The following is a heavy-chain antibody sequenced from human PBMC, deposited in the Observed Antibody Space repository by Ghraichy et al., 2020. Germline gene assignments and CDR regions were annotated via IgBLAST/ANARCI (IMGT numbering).Heavy chain of an antibody. CDR3: AKTGGSSSGNF. J-gene: IGHJ4*02. CDR1: GGSISSSY. D-gene: IGHD6-6*01. CDR2: IHYSGNT. Sequence: SETLSLTCTVSGGSISSSYWSWIRQPPGKGLEWIGYIHYSGNTNYNPSLKSRVTISVDTSKNQFSLILNSVTAADTAVYYCAKTGGSSSGNFWGQGTLVTVSS. V-gene: IGHV4-59*01.